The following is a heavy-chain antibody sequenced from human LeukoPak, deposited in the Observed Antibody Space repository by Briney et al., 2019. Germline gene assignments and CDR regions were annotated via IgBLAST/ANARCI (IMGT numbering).Heavy chain of an antibody. Sequence: SQTLSLTCTVSGGSLSSYYWSWLRQPPGKGLEWIGDIYYSGSTNYNPSLKSRVTISVDTSKNQFSLKLKSVTAADTAVYYCARGGYYGSGNDFRFDPWGQGTLVTVSS. CDR3: ARGGYYGSGNDFRFDP. CDR2: IYYSGST. J-gene: IGHJ5*02. V-gene: IGHV4-59*01. D-gene: IGHD3-10*01. CDR1: GGSLSSYY.